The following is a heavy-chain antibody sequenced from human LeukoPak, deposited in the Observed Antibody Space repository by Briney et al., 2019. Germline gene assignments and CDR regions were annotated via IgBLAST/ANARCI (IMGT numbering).Heavy chain of an antibody. CDR2: ITWNSGSI. D-gene: IGHD3-3*01. Sequence: GGSLRLSCAASGFTFYDYAMHWVRQAPGKGLEWVSGITWNSGSIAYADSVKGRFTISRDNAKNSLYLQMNSLRAEDTALYYCAKGITIFGVVINGMDVWGQGTTVTVSS. V-gene: IGHV3-9*01. J-gene: IGHJ6*02. CDR3: AKGITIFGVVINGMDV. CDR1: GFTFYDYA.